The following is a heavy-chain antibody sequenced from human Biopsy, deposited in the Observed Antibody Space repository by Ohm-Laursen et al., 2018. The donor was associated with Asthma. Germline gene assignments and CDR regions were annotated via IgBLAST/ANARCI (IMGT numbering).Heavy chain of an antibody. CDR2: VYYSGST. Sequence: GTLSLTWTVSGGSINNFYWSWIRQPPGKGLESIGHVYYSGSTNYNPSLKSRVTISIDASKNHFSLKLTSVTAADTAVYYCARGVDRVTGLLDHFDSWGQGTLVTVSS. J-gene: IGHJ4*02. V-gene: IGHV4-59*01. CDR1: GGSINNFY. D-gene: IGHD2-21*02. CDR3: ARGVDRVTGLLDHFDS.